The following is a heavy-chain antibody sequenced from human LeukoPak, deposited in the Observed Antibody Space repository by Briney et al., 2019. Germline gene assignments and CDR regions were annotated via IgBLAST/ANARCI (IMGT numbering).Heavy chain of an antibody. CDR2: IYSGGAT. CDR1: GFTVSNNY. CDR3: ARDRAGP. J-gene: IGHJ5*02. D-gene: IGHD3-10*01. V-gene: IGHV3-53*01. Sequence: GGSLSLSCAASGFTVSNNYMRWVRQAPGKGLEWVSSIYSGGATKYADSVKGRFTISRDNSKNTLYLQMNSLRPEDTAVYYCARDRAGPWGEGTLVTVSS.